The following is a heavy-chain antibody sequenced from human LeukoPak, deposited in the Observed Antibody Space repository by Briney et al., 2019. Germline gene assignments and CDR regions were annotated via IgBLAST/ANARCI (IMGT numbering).Heavy chain of an antibody. V-gene: IGHV3-21*01. CDR1: GFTFSSYS. CDR2: ISSSSSYI. Sequence: PGGSLRLSCAASGFTFSSYSMNWVRQAPGKGLEWVSSISSSSSYIYYADSVKGRFTISRDNAKTSLYLQMNSLRAEDTAVYYCARSFLDSDYYYGMDVWGQGTTVTVSS. CDR3: ARSFLDSDYYYGMDV. J-gene: IGHJ6*02. D-gene: IGHD2/OR15-2a*01.